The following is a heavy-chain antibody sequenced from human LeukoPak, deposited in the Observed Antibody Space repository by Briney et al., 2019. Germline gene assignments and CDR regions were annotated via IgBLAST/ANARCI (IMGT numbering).Heavy chain of an antibody. D-gene: IGHD2-2*01. CDR1: GDSVSSNSVT. Sequence: SQALSLTCAISGDSVSSNSVTWNWIRQSPSRGLEWLGRTYYRSTWYNDYAVSVRGRITVNPDTSKNQFSLHLNSVTPEDTAVYYCARRLTQYDCFDPWGQGILVTVSS. V-gene: IGHV6-1*01. J-gene: IGHJ5*02. CDR2: TYYRSTWYN. CDR3: ARRLTQYDCFDP.